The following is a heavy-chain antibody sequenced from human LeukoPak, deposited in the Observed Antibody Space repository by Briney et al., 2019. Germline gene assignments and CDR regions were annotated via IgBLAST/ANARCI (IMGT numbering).Heavy chain of an antibody. CDR2: INHNGDTT. J-gene: IGHJ4*02. CDR1: EFTFSSYA. CDR3: SNDLHERRTSTETSRGVDC. D-gene: IGHD4-17*01. V-gene: IGHV3-23*01. Sequence: GGSLRLSCTGSEFTFSSYALSWVRQAPGKGLDWVSTINHNGDTTYYADSVQGRFTISSDNSKNTLYLQMNSLRAEDTAIYYCSNDLHERRTSTETSRGVDCWGQGTLVTVSS.